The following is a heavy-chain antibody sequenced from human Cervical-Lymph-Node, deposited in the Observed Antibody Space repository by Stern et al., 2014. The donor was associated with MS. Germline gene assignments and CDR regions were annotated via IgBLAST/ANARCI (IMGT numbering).Heavy chain of an antibody. J-gene: IGHJ4*02. CDR1: GGTFSSDA. CDR3: ASGTRSSWYFDF. CDR2: IIPIFETA. V-gene: IGHV1-69*01. Sequence: VQLVESGAEVKKPGSSMKVSCKASGGTFSSDAIGWGRQAPGPGLEWMGGIIPIFETANYAQKFQGRVTITADQSTKTAYLELSSLTSGDTAMYFCASGTRSSWYFDFWGQGTLVTVST. D-gene: IGHD6-13*01.